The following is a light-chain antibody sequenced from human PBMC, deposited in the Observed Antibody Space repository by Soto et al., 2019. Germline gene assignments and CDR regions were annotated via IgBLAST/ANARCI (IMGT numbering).Light chain of an antibody. CDR3: QSYDSSLSGYV. Sequence: QSVLTQPPSVSGAPGQRVTISCTGSSSNIGAGYDVHWYQQLPGTAPKLLIYDNSNRPSGVPDRFSGSKSGTSASQAITGLQAEDEADYYCQSYDSSLSGYVFGTGTKLTVL. V-gene: IGLV1-40*01. J-gene: IGLJ1*01. CDR1: SSNIGAGYD. CDR2: DNS.